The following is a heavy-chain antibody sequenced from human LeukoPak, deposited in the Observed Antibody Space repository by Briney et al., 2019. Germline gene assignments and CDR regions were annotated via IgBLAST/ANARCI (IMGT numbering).Heavy chain of an antibody. CDR1: GGSISSNF. V-gene: IGHV4-59*01. D-gene: IGHD4-23*01. Sequence: SETLSLTCTVSGGSISSNFWSWIRQPPGKGLQWIGYKYYSGSTNYTPSLKSRVTISLDTSKHQFSLKLSSVTAADTAVYYCARLYDYGGKNFDLWGRGTLVTVSS. CDR3: ARLYDYGGKNFDL. J-gene: IGHJ2*01. CDR2: KYYSGST.